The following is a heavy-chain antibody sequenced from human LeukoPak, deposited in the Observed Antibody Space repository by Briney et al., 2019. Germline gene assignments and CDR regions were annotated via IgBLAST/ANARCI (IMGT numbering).Heavy chain of an antibody. D-gene: IGHD3-22*01. CDR2: MSYSGSS. J-gene: IGHJ4*02. Sequence: TSETLSLTCTVSGGSISSYYWSWIREPPGKGLGWIGCMSYSGSSSYNPSLRSRVTISVDASKKQFSRKLSSVTAADTAVYYCARDGYSDSSGYDYPPSVWGQGTLVTVSS. CDR1: GGSISSYY. V-gene: IGHV4-59*01. CDR3: ARDGYSDSSGYDYPPSV.